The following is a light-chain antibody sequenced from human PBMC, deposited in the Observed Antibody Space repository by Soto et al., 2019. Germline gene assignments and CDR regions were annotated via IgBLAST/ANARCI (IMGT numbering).Light chain of an antibody. CDR1: QSVSSSY. CDR2: GAS. J-gene: IGKJ1*01. V-gene: IGKV3-20*01. Sequence: EIVLTQSPVTLSLSPGARAPLSCRASQSVSSSYLAWYQQKPGQAPRLLIYGASSRATGIPDRFSGSASGTDFTLTISRLEPEDFAVYYCQQYGSSWTFGQGTKVDI. CDR3: QQYGSSWT.